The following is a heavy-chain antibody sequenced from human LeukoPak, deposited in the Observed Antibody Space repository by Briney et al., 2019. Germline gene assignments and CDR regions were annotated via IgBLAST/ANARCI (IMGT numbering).Heavy chain of an antibody. CDR3: ARQRDGADY. CDR1: GYSFTAYW. D-gene: IGHD5-24*01. J-gene: IGHJ4*02. Sequence: GESLRISCKGSGYSFTAYWTSWVGRRPGKAREWMGRIDPSDSYTNYSPSFQGHVSISADKSISTAYLQWSSLKASDTAMYYCARQRDGADYWGQGTLVTVSS. CDR2: IDPSDSYT. V-gene: IGHV5-10-1*01.